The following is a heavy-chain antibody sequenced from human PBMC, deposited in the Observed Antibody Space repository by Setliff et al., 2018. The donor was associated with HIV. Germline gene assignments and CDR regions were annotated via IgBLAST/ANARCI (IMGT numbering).Heavy chain of an antibody. CDR1: RGSLSSGGYY. Sequence: PSETLSLTCSVFRGSLSSGGYYWSWIRQHPGKGLEWIGYSYHSGSPSYNPSLKSRTTISVDTSKNQFSLKLSSVTATDTAVYYCARLAEDYYDSGTWEVDYWAHGTLVTVSS. D-gene: IGHD3-10*01. CDR2: SYHSGSP. CDR3: ARLAEDYYDSGTWEVDY. J-gene: IGHJ4*01. V-gene: IGHV4-31*03.